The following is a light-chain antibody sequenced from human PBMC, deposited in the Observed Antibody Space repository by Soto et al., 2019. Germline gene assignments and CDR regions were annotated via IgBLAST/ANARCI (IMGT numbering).Light chain of an antibody. CDR3: QQYGTSPHT. J-gene: IGKJ3*01. Sequence: EIVLTQSPGTLSLSPGERATLSCRASESVGSTYLAWYQQKPGQAPKLLIYGVSSRATGIPDRFSGSGSGTDFTLTNSRLEPEDFAVYYCQQYGTSPHTFGPGAEVDI. CDR1: ESVGSTY. CDR2: GVS. V-gene: IGKV3-20*01.